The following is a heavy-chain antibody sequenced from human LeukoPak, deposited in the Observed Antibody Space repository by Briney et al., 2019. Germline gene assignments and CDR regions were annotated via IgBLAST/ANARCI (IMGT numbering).Heavy chain of an antibody. CDR1: GGTFSSYA. CDR2: IIPIVGTE. Sequence: GSSVKVSCKASGGTFSSYAISWVRQAPGQGLGWMGGIIPIVGTESYAQKFQGRVTITTDEATSTPYMEMSSLRSEDTAVYYCARDSSGYYEGPDYFDYWGQGTLVTVSS. V-gene: IGHV1-69*05. J-gene: IGHJ4*02. D-gene: IGHD3-22*01. CDR3: ARDSSGYYEGPDYFDY.